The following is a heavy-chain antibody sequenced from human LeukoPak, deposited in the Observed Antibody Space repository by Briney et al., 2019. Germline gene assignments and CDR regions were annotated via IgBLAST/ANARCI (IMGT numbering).Heavy chain of an antibody. J-gene: IGHJ4*02. D-gene: IGHD6-19*01. CDR1: GFTFSTYA. Sequence: PGGSLRLSCAASGFTFSTYAMSWVRQAPGKGLEWASVISGSGGSTSYADSVKGRFTISRDNSENTLYPQMNSLRAEDTAVYYCAKVVTFTGWYYFDCWGQGTLVTVSS. CDR3: AKVVTFTGWYYFDC. CDR2: ISGSGGST. V-gene: IGHV3-23*01.